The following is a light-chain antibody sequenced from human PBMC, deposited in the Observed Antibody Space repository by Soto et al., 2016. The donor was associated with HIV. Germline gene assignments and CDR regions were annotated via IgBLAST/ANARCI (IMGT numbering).Light chain of an antibody. CDR3: QVWDSSSAHPV. Sequence: SYELTQPPSLSVAPGKTARITCGGNNIGSKSVHWYQQKPGQAPVLVVYDDSHRPSGIPERFSGSNSGNTATLTITRVEAGDEADYYCQVWDSSSAHPVFGGGTKLTVL. J-gene: IGLJ2*01. CDR2: DDS. V-gene: IGLV3-21*03. CDR1: NIGSKS.